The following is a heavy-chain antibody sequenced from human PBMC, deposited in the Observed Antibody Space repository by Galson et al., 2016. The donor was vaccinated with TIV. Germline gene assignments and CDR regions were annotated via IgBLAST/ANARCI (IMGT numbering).Heavy chain of an antibody. V-gene: IGHV3-30*04. CDR2: ISYDGSND. J-gene: IGHJ4*02. D-gene: IGHD6-19*01. CDR1: GFIFDDYA. Sequence: SLRLSCAASGFIFDDYAMHWVRQAPGKGLEWVALISYDGSNDFYADSVKGRFTISKDNSKNTLDLQMNSLRAEDTAVYYCARDESSGLIDSWGQGTLVSVS. CDR3: ARDESSGLIDS.